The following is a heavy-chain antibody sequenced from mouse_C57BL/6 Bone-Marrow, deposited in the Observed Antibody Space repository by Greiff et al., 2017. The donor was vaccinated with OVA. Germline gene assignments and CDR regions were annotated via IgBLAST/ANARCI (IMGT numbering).Heavy chain of an antibody. CDR3: ARSLYDGYHWYFDV. V-gene: IGHV1-69*01. Sequence: QVQLQQPGAELVMPGDSVKLSCKASGYTFTSYWMHWVKQRPGQGLEWIGEIDPSDSSHNYNQKFKGKSTLTVDKSSSTSYMQLSSRTSEDSAVYYCARSLYDGYHWYFDVWGTGTTVTVSS. J-gene: IGHJ1*03. CDR1: GYTFTSYW. CDR2: IDPSDSSH. D-gene: IGHD2-3*01.